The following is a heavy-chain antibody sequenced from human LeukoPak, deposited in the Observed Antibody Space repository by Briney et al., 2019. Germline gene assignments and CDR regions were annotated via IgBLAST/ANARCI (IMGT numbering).Heavy chain of an antibody. CDR3: AKMYYDFWSGYDSYFDY. J-gene: IGHJ4*02. CDR1: GFTFSSYA. D-gene: IGHD3-3*01. Sequence: PGGSLRLSCAASGFTFSSYAMSWVRQAPGKGLEWVSAISGSGGSTYYADSVKGRFTISRDNSKNTLYLQMNSLRAEDTAVYYCAKMYYDFWSGYDSYFDYWGQGTLVTVSS. CDR2: ISGSGGST. V-gene: IGHV3-23*01.